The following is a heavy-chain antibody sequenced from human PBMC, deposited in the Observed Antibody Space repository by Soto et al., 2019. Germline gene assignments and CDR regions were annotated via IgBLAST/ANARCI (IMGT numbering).Heavy chain of an antibody. CDR2: ISGSGGST. J-gene: IGHJ4*02. V-gene: IGHV3-23*01. Sequence: EVQLLESGGGLVQPGGSLRLSCAAPGFTFSNYAMNWVRPDPGKGLEWVSVISGSGGSTYYADSVKGRFTISRDKSKNTLYLQMNSLRGEDTAVYYCARRSSGRSFDYWCQGTLVTVSS. CDR1: GFTFSNYA. D-gene: IGHD6-19*01. CDR3: ARRSSGRSFDY.